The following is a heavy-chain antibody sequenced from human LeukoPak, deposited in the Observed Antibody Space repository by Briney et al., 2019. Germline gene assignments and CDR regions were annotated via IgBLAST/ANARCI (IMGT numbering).Heavy chain of an antibody. CDR2: IYYSGST. V-gene: IGHV4-61*01. CDR1: GGSVSSGSYD. D-gene: IGHD1-26*01. CDR3: ARVIARGSYSLLFDY. J-gene: IGHJ4*02. Sequence: PSETLSLTCTVSGGSVSSGSYDWSWIRQPPGKGLEWIGYIYYSGSTNYNPSLKSRVTISVDTSKNQFSLKLSSVTAADTAVYYCARVIARGSYSLLFDYWGQGTLVTVSS.